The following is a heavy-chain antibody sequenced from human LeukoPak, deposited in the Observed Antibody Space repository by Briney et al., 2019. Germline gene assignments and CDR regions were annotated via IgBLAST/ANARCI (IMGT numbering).Heavy chain of an antibody. Sequence: GGSLRLSCAASGFTFDDYGMSWVRQAPGKGLEWVSGINWNGGSTGYADSVKGRFTISRDNAKNSLYLQMNSLRAEDTAVYYCARGGHKYDFWSGYYGGYYYMDVWGKGTTVTVSS. CDR3: ARGGHKYDFWSGYYGGYYYMDV. V-gene: IGHV3-20*04. J-gene: IGHJ6*03. CDR1: GFTFDDYG. D-gene: IGHD3-3*01. CDR2: INWNGGST.